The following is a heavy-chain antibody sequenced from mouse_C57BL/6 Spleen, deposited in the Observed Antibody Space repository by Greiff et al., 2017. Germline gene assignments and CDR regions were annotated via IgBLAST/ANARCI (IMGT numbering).Heavy chain of an antibody. D-gene: IGHD2-4*01. J-gene: IGHJ2*01. CDR2: IYPGSGST. CDR1: GYTFTSYW. Sequence: QVQLQQPGAELVKPGASVKMSCKASGYTFTSYWITWVKQRPGQGLEWIGDIYPGSGSTNYNEKFKSKATLTVDTSSSTAYMQLSSLTSEDSAVYYCARGDYDYEVPYFDYWGQGTTLTVAS. V-gene: IGHV1-55*01. CDR3: ARGDYDYEVPYFDY.